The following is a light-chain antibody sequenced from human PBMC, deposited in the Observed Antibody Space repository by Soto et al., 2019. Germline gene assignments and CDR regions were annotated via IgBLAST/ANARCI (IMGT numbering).Light chain of an antibody. CDR3: QQFNSYSRT. V-gene: IGKV1-5*01. J-gene: IGKJ1*01. CDR2: AAS. Sequence: IQMTQSPSSLSASVGDRVTITCRASQSISSCLNWYQQKPGKAPKLLIYAASSLQSGVQSRFSGSGSGTEFTLTISSLQPNDFATYYCQQFNSYSRTFGQGTKVDI. CDR1: QSISSC.